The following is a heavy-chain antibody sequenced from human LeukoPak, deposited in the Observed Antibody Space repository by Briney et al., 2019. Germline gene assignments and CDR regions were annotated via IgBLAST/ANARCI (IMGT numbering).Heavy chain of an antibody. V-gene: IGHV3-23*01. CDR2: YRGSSGST. J-gene: IGHJ4*02. CDR1: GFSFSSCD. CDR3: AKGDGYGDFED. D-gene: IGHD3-10*01. Sequence: GGSLRLSCETSGFSFSSCDVNWVRQAPGKGLEWVSVYRGSSGSTYYADSVKGRLTISTDDSKNTLYLHMRSLRAEDTAIYYCAKGDGYGDFEDWGQGTPVTVSS.